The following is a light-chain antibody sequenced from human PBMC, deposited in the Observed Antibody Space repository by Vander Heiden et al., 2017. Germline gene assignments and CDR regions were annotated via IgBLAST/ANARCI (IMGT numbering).Light chain of an antibody. CDR3: QQSYSTPPYT. Sequence: DIQFTQSPSSLSASVGDRVTITCRASQSISSYLNWYQQKPGKAPKLLIYAASSLQSGVPSRFSGSGSGTDFTLTISSLQPEDFATYYCQQSYSTPPYTFGQGTKLEIK. J-gene: IGKJ2*01. CDR2: AAS. CDR1: QSISSY. V-gene: IGKV1-39*01.